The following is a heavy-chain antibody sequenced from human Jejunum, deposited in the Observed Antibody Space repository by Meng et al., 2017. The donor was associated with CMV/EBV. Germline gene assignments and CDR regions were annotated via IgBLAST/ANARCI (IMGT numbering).Heavy chain of an antibody. CDR3: ARDGGGFNSSPFDR. D-gene: IGHD3-16*01. Sequence: APGFTFSSHAMHWVRQAPGKGLEWVAVTSYDGNSQYYTDSVKGRFTISRDNSDNMLYLHMNSLRADDTALYYCARDGGGFNSSPFDRWGQGTLVTVSS. J-gene: IGHJ4*02. CDR2: TSYDGNSQ. CDR1: GFTFSSHA. V-gene: IGHV3-30*04.